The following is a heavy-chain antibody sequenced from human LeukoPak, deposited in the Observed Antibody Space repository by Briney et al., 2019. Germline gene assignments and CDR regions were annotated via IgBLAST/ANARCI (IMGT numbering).Heavy chain of an antibody. V-gene: IGHV3-7*01. Sequence: GGSLRLSCAASGFAFSNYWMSWVRQAPGKGLEWVANIKQDGTEQYYVDSVKGRFTISRDNAKNSLYLQMNSLRAEDTAVYYCATYYDTTGYTRPNVFDFWGQGTMVTVSS. D-gene: IGHD3-22*01. CDR2: IKQDGTEQ. J-gene: IGHJ3*01. CDR1: GFAFSNYW. CDR3: ATYYDTTGYTRPNVFDF.